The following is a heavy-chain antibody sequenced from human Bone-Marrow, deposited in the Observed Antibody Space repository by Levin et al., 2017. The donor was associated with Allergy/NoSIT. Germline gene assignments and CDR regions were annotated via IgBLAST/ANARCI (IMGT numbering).Heavy chain of an antibody. Sequence: PSETLSLTCTVSGGSISGYYWSWIRQPPGKGLEWIGYIYYSGSTNYNPSLKSRLTISVDTSKNQFFLKLRSVTAADTAVYYCARPGCSGSSCYSGKFDPWGQGTLVTVSS. J-gene: IGHJ5*02. CDR3: ARPGCSGSSCYSGKFDP. V-gene: IGHV4-59*01. CDR2: IYYSGST. D-gene: IGHD2-15*01. CDR1: GGSISGYY.